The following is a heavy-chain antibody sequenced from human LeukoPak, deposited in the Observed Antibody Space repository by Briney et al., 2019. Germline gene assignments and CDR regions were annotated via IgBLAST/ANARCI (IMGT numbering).Heavy chain of an antibody. CDR2: INTNSGGT. CDR3: ARVAHDYSNYGRYYYMDV. D-gene: IGHD4-11*01. V-gene: IGHV1-2*02. Sequence: ASVKVSCKASGYSFTGYYMHWVRQAPGQGLEWIGWINTNSGGTNYAQKFQGRVTMTRDTSISTAYMELSRLRSDDTAVYYCARVAHDYSNYGRYYYMDVWGKGTTVTVSS. CDR1: GYSFTGYY. J-gene: IGHJ6*03.